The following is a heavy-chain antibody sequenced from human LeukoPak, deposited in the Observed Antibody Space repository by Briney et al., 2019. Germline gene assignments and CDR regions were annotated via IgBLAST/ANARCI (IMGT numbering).Heavy chain of an antibody. CDR1: GYSFTSYW. CDR2: IYPGDSDT. Sequence: RGESLKISCKGSGYSFTSYWIGWVRQMPGKGLEWMGIIYPGDSDTRYSPSFQGQVTISADKSISTAYLQWSSLKASDTAMYYCTRRRIAVAGTGGNWFDPWGQGTLVTVSS. D-gene: IGHD6-19*01. V-gene: IGHV5-51*01. CDR3: TRRRIAVAGTGGNWFDP. J-gene: IGHJ5*02.